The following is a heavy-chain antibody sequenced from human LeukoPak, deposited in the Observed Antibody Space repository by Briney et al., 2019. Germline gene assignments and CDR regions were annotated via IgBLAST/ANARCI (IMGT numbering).Heavy chain of an antibody. CDR1: GYTFTSLG. V-gene: IGHV1-18*01. J-gene: IGHJ6*02. D-gene: IGHD2-15*01. CDR3: ASAGYCSCDSCYHAGYYYGMVV. CDR2: VSAYNGNT. Sequence: ASVKVSCKASGYTFTSLGISWVRQAPGQGLEWMGLVSAYNGNTNYAQNLQGRVTMTTDTSTSTAYMELRSLRSDDTAVFYCASAGYCSCDSCYHAGYYYGMVVWGQGTTVTVSS.